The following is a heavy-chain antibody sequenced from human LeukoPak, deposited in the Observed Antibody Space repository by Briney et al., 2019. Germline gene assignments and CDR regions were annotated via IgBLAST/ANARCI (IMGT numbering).Heavy chain of an antibody. CDR2: IIPIFGTA. J-gene: IGHJ5*02. Sequence: SVSVSCKACGGTFSIYAISWVRQAPGQGREWMGGIIPIFGTANYAQKFQGTVTITADESTSTAYMELSILRSENTAMYYCSRGPYIVVVPTAIPDWFDPWGQGTLVTVSS. V-gene: IGHV1-69*13. CDR1: GGTFSIYA. D-gene: IGHD2-2*01. CDR3: SRGPYIVVVPTAIPDWFDP.